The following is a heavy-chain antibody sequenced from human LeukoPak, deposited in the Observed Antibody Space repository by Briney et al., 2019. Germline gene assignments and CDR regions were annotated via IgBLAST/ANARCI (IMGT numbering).Heavy chain of an antibody. D-gene: IGHD2-15*01. V-gene: IGHV1-2*02. Sequence: GASVKVSCKASGYTFTGYYMHWVRQAPGQGLEWTGWINPNSGGTNYAQKFQGRVTMTRDTSISTAYMELSRLRSDDTAVYYCARDAYCSGGSCYNKPFDYWGQGTLVTVSS. CDR3: ARDAYCSGGSCYNKPFDY. CDR2: INPNSGGT. CDR1: GYTFTGYY. J-gene: IGHJ4*02.